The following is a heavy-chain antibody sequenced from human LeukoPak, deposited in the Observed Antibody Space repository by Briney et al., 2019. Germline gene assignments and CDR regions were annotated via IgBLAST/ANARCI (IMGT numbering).Heavy chain of an antibody. D-gene: IGHD2-2*01. CDR1: GYTFTSYG. CDR2: ISAYNGNT. V-gene: IGHV1-18*01. CDR3: ARAGYCSSTSCYRYYYYYYYYMDV. J-gene: IGHJ6*03. Sequence: ASVKVSCKASGYTFTSYGISWVRQAPGQGLERMGWISAYNGNTNYAQKLQGRVTMTTDTSTSTAYMDLRSLRSDDTAVYYCARAGYCSSTSCYRYYYYYYYYMDVWGKGTTVTVSS.